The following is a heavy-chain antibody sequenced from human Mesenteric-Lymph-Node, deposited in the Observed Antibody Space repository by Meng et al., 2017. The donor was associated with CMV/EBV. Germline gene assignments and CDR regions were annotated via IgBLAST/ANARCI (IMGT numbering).Heavy chain of an antibody. CDR1: GFTFISYS. CDR3: VTSFDSTNDY. Sequence: LSCVFSGFTFISYSMNWVRHAPGKGLEWVSFTSGRSTYIFYADAVKCRFTISRDNAKNSLFLQMNSLRAEDTAVYYCVTSFDSTNDYWGQGTLVTVSS. D-gene: IGHD2-2*01. CDR2: TSGRSTYI. J-gene: IGHJ4*02. V-gene: IGHV3-21*01.